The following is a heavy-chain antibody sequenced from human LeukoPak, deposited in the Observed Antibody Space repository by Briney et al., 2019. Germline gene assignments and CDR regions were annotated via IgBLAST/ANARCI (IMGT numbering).Heavy chain of an antibody. CDR2: IPYDGSNK. V-gene: IGHV3-30*02. Sequence: GGSLRLSCAASGFTLNNYGMHWVRQAPGKGLEWVSFIPYDGSNKYYADSVKGRFTISRDNSKNTLYLQMNSLRAEDTAVYYCAKDLYSSSWSFDYWGQGTLVTVSS. CDR3: AKDLYSSSWSFDY. CDR1: GFTLNNYG. D-gene: IGHD6-13*01. J-gene: IGHJ4*02.